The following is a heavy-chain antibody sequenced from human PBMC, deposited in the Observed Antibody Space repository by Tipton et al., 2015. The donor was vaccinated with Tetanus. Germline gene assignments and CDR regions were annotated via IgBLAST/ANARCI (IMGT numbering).Heavy chain of an antibody. D-gene: IGHD7-27*01. CDR3: ARGLGVDY. J-gene: IGHJ4*02. V-gene: IGHV3-53*01. CDR1: GFTVSSYQ. Sequence: VQLVQSGGGMTQPGDSLRLSCAASGFTVSSYQMTWVRQAPGKGLEWVSVIYSDGSTYYADSVKGRFTISRDNLKNTLSLQMNRLRAEDTAVYYWARGLGVDYWGQGTLVTVSS. CDR2: IYSDGST.